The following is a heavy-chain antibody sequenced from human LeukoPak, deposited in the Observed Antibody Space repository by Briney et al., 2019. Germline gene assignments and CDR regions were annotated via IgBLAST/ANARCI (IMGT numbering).Heavy chain of an antibody. D-gene: IGHD5-12*01. J-gene: IGHJ3*02. CDR2: IKSKTDGGTT. CDR3: TTADSGYDFRTFDI. Sequence: PGGSLRLSCAASGFTFSNAWMSWVRQAPGKGLEWVGRIKSKTDGGTTDYAAPVKGRFTISRDDSKNTLCLQMNSLKTEDTAVYYCTTADSGYDFRTFDIWGQGTMVTVSS. CDR1: GFTFSNAW. V-gene: IGHV3-15*01.